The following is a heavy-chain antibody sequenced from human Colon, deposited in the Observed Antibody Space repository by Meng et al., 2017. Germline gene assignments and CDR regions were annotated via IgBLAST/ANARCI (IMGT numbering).Heavy chain of an antibody. CDR3: ARDPLHCSGGSCYSAMGAFDI. J-gene: IGHJ3*02. D-gene: IGHD2-15*01. Sequence: GGSLRLSCAASGFTFSSYWMNWVRQAPGKGLEWVASIKQDGSEKYFVDSVKGRFAISRDNAKNSLYLQMNSLRAEDTAVYYGARDPLHCSGGSCYSAMGAFDIWGQGTMVTVSS. CDR1: GFTFSSYW. V-gene: IGHV3-7*01. CDR2: IKQDGSEK.